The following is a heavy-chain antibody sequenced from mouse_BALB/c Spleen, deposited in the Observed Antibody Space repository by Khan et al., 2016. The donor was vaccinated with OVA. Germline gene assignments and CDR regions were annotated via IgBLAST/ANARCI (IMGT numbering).Heavy chain of an antibody. J-gene: IGHJ2*01. CDR1: GYTFTDYS. CDR2: INPNNGGT. CDR3: VRTCYGSLGY. D-gene: IGHD1-1*01. Sequence: VQLKQSGPELVKPGASVKIPCKASGYTFTDYSMDWVKQSHGKSLEWIGDINPNNGGTIYNQKFKGKATLTVDKSSSTAYMELRSLTSEDTAVYYCVRTCYGSLGYWGQGTTLTVPS. V-gene: IGHV1-18*01.